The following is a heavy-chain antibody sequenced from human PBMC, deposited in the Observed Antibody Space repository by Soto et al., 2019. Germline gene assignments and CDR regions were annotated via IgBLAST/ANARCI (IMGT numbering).Heavy chain of an antibody. CDR1: GGSISSGGYY. J-gene: IGHJ4*02. Sequence: SETLSLTCTVSGGSISSGGYYWSWIRQHPGKGLEWIGYIYYSGSTYYNPSLKSRVTISVDTSKNQFSLKLSSVTAADTAVYCCARDPFGEYYFDYWGQGTLVTVSS. CDR2: IYYSGST. V-gene: IGHV4-31*03. D-gene: IGHD3-10*01. CDR3: ARDPFGEYYFDY.